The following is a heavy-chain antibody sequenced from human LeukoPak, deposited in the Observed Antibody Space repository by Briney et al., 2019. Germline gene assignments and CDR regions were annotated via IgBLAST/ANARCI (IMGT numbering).Heavy chain of an antibody. V-gene: IGHV3-23*01. J-gene: IGHJ4*02. CDR3: AKGLLNVAAAGIDY. Sequence: GGSLRLFCAASGFTFSRYAMSWLRQAPGKGLEWVSAISGSGGSTYYADSVKGRFTISRDNSKNTLYLQMNSLRAEDTAVYYCAKGLLNVAAAGIDYWGQGTLVTVSS. D-gene: IGHD6-13*01. CDR2: ISGSGGST. CDR1: GFTFSRYA.